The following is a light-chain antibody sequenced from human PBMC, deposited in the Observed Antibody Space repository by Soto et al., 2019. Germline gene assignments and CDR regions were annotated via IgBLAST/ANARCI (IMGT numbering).Light chain of an antibody. V-gene: IGLV2-14*01. CDR3: RSYKIISTDV. CDR2: EVS. Sequence: QSVLTQPASVSGSPGQSITISCTGTSSDIGGSNYVSWYRHHPGKAPKLMIYEVSKRPSGVSNRFSGSKSGNTASLTISGLQAVVVADYYRRSYKIISTDVFGTGTMVTV. J-gene: IGLJ1*01. CDR1: SSDIGGSNY.